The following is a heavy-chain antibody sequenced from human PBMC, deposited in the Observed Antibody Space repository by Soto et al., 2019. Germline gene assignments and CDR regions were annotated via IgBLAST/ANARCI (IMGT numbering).Heavy chain of an antibody. V-gene: IGHV1-18*01. CDR3: ATSSADIVATLDFDY. D-gene: IGHD5-12*01. CDR2: ISAYNGNT. Sequence: ASVKLSCKASGYTFTRYGISWVRQAPGQGLEWMGWISAYNGNTNYAQKLQGRVTMTTDTSTSTAYMELRSLRSDDTALYYCATSSADIVATLDFDYWGQGTLVTYPQ. J-gene: IGHJ4*02. CDR1: GYTFTRYG.